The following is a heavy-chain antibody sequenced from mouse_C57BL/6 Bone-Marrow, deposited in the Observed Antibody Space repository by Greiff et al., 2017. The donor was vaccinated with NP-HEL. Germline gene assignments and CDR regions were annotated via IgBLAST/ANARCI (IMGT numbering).Heavy chain of an antibody. CDR3: AREGVFITTVVATEGFYYYAMGY. J-gene: IGHJ4*01. V-gene: IGHV1-81*01. Sequence: QVQLKQSGAELARPGASVKLSCKASGYTFTSYGISWVKQRTGQGLEWIGEIYPRSGNTYYTEKFKGKATLTADKSSSTAYIELRSLTSEDSAVYFCAREGVFITTVVATEGFYYYAMGYWGQGTSVTVSS. CDR1: GYTFTSYG. D-gene: IGHD1-1*01. CDR2: IYPRSGNT.